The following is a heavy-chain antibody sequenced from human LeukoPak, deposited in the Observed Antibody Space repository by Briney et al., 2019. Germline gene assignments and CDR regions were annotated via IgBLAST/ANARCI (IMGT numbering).Heavy chain of an antibody. D-gene: IGHD3-9*01. Sequence: TSETLSLTCTVSGGSISSSGYCWGWIRQPPGKGLEWIGSIDYSGNTNYNPSLKSRVTIAVDMSKNQFSLKLSSVTAADTAVYYCARQVTLRYPHRTNWFDPWGQGTLVTVSS. J-gene: IGHJ5*02. CDR2: IDYSGNT. CDR3: ARQVTLRYPHRTNWFDP. V-gene: IGHV4-39*01. CDR1: GGSISSSGYC.